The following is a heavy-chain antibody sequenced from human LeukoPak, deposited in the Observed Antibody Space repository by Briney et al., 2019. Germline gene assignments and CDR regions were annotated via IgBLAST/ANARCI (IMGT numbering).Heavy chain of an antibody. Sequence: GGSLRLSCAASGFTFSDYWISWVRQTPGKGLEWVSSISSSSSYIYYADSVKGRFTISRDNAKNSLYLQMNSLRAEDTAVYYCARLEYSSSSKSYYYYMDVWGKGTTVTVSS. CDR2: ISSSSSYI. J-gene: IGHJ6*03. V-gene: IGHV3-21*01. CDR3: ARLEYSSSSKSYYYYMDV. CDR1: GFTFSDYW. D-gene: IGHD6-6*01.